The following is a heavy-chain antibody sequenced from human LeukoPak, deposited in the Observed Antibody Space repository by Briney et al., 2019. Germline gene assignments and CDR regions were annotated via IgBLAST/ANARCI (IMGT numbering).Heavy chain of an antibody. J-gene: IGHJ5*02. Sequence: PSETLSLTCAVYGGSFSGYYWSWIRQPPGKGLEWIGYIYYSGSTNYNPSLKSRVTISVDTSKNQFSLKLSSVTAADTAVYYCARLAKDLNTAMADGDDTWGQGTLVTVSS. CDR2: IYYSGST. CDR3: ARLAKDLNTAMADGDDT. V-gene: IGHV4-59*08. D-gene: IGHD5-18*01. CDR1: GGSFSGYY.